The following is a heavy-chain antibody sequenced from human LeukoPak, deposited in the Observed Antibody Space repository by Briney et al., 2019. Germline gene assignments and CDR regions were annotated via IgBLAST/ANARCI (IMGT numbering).Heavy chain of an antibody. J-gene: IGHJ4*02. Sequence: GASVKVSCKASGYTFTSYDINWVRQATGQGLEWMGWKNPNSGNTGYAQKFQGRVTMTRNTSISTAYMELSSLRSEDTAVYYCARGRRYYDSSGYYYVKDYWGQGTLVTVSS. V-gene: IGHV1-8*01. D-gene: IGHD3-22*01. CDR3: ARGRRYYDSSGYYYVKDY. CDR1: GYTFTSYD. CDR2: KNPNSGNT.